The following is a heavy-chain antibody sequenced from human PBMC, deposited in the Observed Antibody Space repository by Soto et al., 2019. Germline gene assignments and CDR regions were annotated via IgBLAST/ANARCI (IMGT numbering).Heavy chain of an antibody. CDR3: ARAYSNYFDY. J-gene: IGHJ4*02. CDR2: IYYSGST. D-gene: IGHD4-4*01. CDR1: GGSISSGGYY. V-gene: IGHV4-31*03. Sequence: SETLSLTCTVSGGSISSGGYYWSWIRQHPGKGLEWIGYIYYSGSTYYNPSLKSRVTISVDTSKNQFSLKLSSVTAADTTVYYCARAYSNYFDYWGQGTLVTVSS.